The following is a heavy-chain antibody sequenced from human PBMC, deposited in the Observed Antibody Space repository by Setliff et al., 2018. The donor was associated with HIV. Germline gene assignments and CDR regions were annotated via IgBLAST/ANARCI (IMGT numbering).Heavy chain of an antibody. CDR1: GGSFPAYY. CDR2: INYRGDT. Sequence: KPSETLSLTCAVYGGSFPAYYWNWVRQPPGKGLEWIGEINYRGDTTYNPSLKSRVSMFIDTPKKQFSLKVASVTAADTAVYYCVRQHGDYSFGSWGQGTLVTVSS. D-gene: IGHD4-17*01. CDR3: VRQHGDYSFGS. V-gene: IGHV4-34*01. J-gene: IGHJ5*01.